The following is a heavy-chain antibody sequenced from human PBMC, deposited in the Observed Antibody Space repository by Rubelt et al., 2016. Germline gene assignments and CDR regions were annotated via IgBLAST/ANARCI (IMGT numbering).Heavy chain of an antibody. Sequence: QVQLVQSGAEVKKPGASVKVSCKASGYTFTNYGMPLVRQAPGQMLEWMGWIDGGNGDTKYSQKLKDRVSITRDASANTAYMGLSSLRSEDTAVYYCARANHGDYEDYWGQGTLVTVSS. CDR2: IDGGNGDT. D-gene: IGHD4-17*01. J-gene: IGHJ4*02. CDR1: GYTFTNYG. CDR3: ARANHGDYEDY. V-gene: IGHV1-3*01.